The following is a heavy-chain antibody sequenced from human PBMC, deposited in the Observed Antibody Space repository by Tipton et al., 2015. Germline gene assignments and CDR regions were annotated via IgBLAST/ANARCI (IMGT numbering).Heavy chain of an antibody. CDR2: ISGSGGSR. D-gene: IGHD7-27*01. V-gene: IGHV3-23*01. CDR1: GFTFSTYW. CDR3: AKRPGLGTDY. J-gene: IGHJ4*02. Sequence: SLRLSCAASGFTFSTYWMHWVRQAPGKGLEWVSGISGSGGSRYYADSVKGRFTISRNNSKNTLYLQMNSLRIEDTAVYYCAKRPGLGTDYWGQGTLVTVSS.